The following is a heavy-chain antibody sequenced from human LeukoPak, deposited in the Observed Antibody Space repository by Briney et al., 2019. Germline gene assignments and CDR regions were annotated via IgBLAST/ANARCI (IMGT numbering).Heavy chain of an antibody. CDR3: ARDVGDSSGYYPY. CDR1: GGSISSYY. J-gene: IGHJ4*02. CDR2: IYYSGST. D-gene: IGHD3-22*01. V-gene: IGHV4-59*12. Sequence: PSETLSLTCTVSGGSISSYYWSWIRQPPGKGLEWIGYIYYSGSTNYNPSLKSRVTISVDTSKNQFSLKLSSVTAADTAVYYCARDVGDSSGYYPYWGQGTLVTVSS.